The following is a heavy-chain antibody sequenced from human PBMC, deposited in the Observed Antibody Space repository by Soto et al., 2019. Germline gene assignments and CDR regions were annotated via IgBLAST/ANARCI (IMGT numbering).Heavy chain of an antibody. V-gene: IGHV4-59*08. CDR2: IYYSGST. CDR3: ARHPTVTEYCFDY. D-gene: IGHD4-17*01. J-gene: IGHJ4*02. Sequence: SETLSLTCPVSGGSISSYYLSWIRQPPGKGLEWIGYIYYSGSTNYNPSLKSRVTISVDTSKNQFSLKLSSVTAADTAVYYCARHPTVTEYCFDYWGQGTLVTVSS. CDR1: GGSISSYY.